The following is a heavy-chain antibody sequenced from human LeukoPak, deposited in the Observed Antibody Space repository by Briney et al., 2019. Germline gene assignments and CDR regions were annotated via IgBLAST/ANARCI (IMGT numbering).Heavy chain of an antibody. Sequence: ASVKVSCKASGYTFASYAMHWVRQAPGQRPEWMGWINAGNGNTKYSQKFQGRVTITRDTSASTAYMELSSLRSEDTAVYYCAREPTKTTVTTTGLQHWGQGTLVTVSS. J-gene: IGHJ1*01. D-gene: IGHD4-17*01. V-gene: IGHV1-3*01. CDR1: GYTFASYA. CDR2: INAGNGNT. CDR3: AREPTKTTVTTTGLQH.